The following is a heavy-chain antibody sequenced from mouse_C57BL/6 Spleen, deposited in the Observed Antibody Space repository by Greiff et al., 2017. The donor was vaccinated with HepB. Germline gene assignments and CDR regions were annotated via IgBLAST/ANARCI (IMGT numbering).Heavy chain of an antibody. CDR1: GYTFTNYW. J-gene: IGHJ3*01. V-gene: IGHV1-63*01. CDR3: ARGDDYDEGAWFAY. D-gene: IGHD2-4*01. CDR2: IYPGGGYT. Sequence: QVQLKESGAELVRPGTSVKMSCKASGYTFTNYWIGWAKQRPGHGLEWIGDIYPGGGYTNYNEKFKGKATLTADKSSSTAYMQFSSLTSEDCAIYYCARGDDYDEGAWFAYWGQGTLVTVSA.